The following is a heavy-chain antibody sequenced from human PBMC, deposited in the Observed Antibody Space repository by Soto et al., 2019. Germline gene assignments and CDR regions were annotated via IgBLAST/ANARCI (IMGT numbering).Heavy chain of an antibody. D-gene: IGHD6-19*01. CDR1: GFSLSNARMG. CDR2: IFSNDEK. J-gene: IGHJ4*02. Sequence: GSGPTLVNPTETLTLTCTVSGFSLSNARMGVSWIRQPPGKALEWLAHIFSNDEKSYSTSLKSRLTISKDTSKSQVVLTMTNMDPVDTATYYCARSEYSSGWAYFDYWGKGTLVTVSS. V-gene: IGHV2-26*01. CDR3: ARSEYSSGWAYFDY.